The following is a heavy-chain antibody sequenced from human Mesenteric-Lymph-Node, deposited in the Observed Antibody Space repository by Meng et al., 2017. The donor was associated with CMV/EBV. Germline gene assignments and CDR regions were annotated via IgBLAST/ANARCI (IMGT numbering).Heavy chain of an antibody. V-gene: IGHV3-53*01. Sequence: GGSLRLSCVASGFNINNKYMTWVRQAPGKGLERVSFLYSGGTSYDADSVKGRFTISRDDSKNTVYLQMNSLRVEDTAVYYCARGVSTAWYFDCWGQGALVTVSS. CDR1: GFNINNKY. CDR3: ARGVSTAWYFDC. J-gene: IGHJ4*02. D-gene: IGHD2-21*02. CDR2: LYSGGTS.